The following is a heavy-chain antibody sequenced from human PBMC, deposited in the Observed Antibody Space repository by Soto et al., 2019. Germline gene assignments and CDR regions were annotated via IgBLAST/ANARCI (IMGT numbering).Heavy chain of an antibody. CDR3: ARDRSVAGERYAFDI. D-gene: IGHD6-19*01. CDR1: GYTFTSYG. Sequence: ASVKVSCKASGYTFTSYGISWVRQAPGQGLEWMGWISAYNGNTDYAQKLQGRVTMTTDTSTSTAYMELRSLRSDDTAVYYCARDRSVAGERYAFDIWGQGTMVT. CDR2: ISAYNGNT. J-gene: IGHJ3*02. V-gene: IGHV1-18*04.